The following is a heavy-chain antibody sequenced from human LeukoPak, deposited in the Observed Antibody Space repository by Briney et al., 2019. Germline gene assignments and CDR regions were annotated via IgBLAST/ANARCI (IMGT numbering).Heavy chain of an antibody. V-gene: IGHV1-18*01. J-gene: IGHJ4*02. CDR1: GYTFTSYG. CDR3: ARACYCGGDCYGTPCSY. D-gene: IGHD2-21*02. Sequence: ASVKVSCKASGYTFTSYGISWVRQAPGQGLEWMGWISAYNGNTNYAQKLQGRVTMTTDTSTSTAYMELRSLRSDDTAVYYCARACYCGGDCYGTPCSYWGQGTLVTVSS. CDR2: ISAYNGNT.